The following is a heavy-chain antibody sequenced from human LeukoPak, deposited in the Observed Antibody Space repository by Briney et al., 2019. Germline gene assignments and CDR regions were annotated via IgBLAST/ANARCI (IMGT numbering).Heavy chain of an antibody. J-gene: IGHJ4*02. Sequence: GGSLRLSCAASGFTFNNYAMSWVRQAPGKGLEWVSAISGSGGSTYYADSVKGRFTISRDSSKNTLYLQMNSLRAEDTAVYYCATDRGWRTSGYYLYYFEYWGQGTLVTFSS. CDR1: GFTFNNYA. V-gene: IGHV3-23*01. CDR3: ATDRGWRTSGYYLYYFEY. CDR2: ISGSGGST. D-gene: IGHD3-3*01.